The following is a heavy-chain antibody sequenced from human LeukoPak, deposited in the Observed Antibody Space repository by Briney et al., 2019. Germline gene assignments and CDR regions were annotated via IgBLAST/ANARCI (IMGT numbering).Heavy chain of an antibody. Sequence: GGSRRLSCAASGFTLSTAWMSWVRQPPGKGLEWVGRIRSKTDGGTTDYAAPVKGRFTISIDDSKNTLYVQMNSLKTEDTAVYYCTTDALSSSWHYYGMDVWGQGTTVTVSS. CDR1: GFTLSTAW. CDR2: IRSKTDGGTT. V-gene: IGHV3-15*01. D-gene: IGHD6-13*01. CDR3: TTDALSSSWHYYGMDV. J-gene: IGHJ6*02.